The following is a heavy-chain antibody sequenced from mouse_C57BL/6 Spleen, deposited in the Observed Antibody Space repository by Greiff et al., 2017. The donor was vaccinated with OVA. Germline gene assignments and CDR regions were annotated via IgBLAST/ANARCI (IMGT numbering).Heavy chain of an antibody. CDR3: ARGDYSVVSWYFDV. Sequence: EVQLVESGPGLVKPSQSLSLTCSVTGYSITSGYYWNWIRQFPGNKLEWMGYISYDGSNNYNPSLKNRISITRDTSKNQFFLKLNSVTTEDTATYYCARGDYSVVSWYFDVWGTGTTVTVSS. CDR1: GYSITSGYY. V-gene: IGHV3-6*01. J-gene: IGHJ1*03. CDR2: ISYDGSN. D-gene: IGHD1-1*01.